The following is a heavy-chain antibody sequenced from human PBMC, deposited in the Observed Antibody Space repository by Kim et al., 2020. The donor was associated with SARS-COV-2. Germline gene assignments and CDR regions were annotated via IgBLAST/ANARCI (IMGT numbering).Heavy chain of an antibody. J-gene: IGHJ5*01. D-gene: IGHD2-2*01. CDR3: ARGGGVAPSADNLFDA. Sequence: SETLSLTCTVSGGSISSYYWSWIRQPPGKGLEWIGYIFYSGKPNYNPFLKSRVTISVDMSKNHFSLKLSSVIAADTAVYFCARGGGVAPSADNLFDAWC. CDR1: GGSISSYY. CDR2: IFYSGKP. V-gene: IGHV4-59*01.